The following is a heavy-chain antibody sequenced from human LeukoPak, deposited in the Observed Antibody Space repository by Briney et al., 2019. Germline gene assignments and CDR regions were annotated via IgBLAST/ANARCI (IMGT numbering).Heavy chain of an antibody. D-gene: IGHD2-15*01. Sequence: SVKVSCKASGFTFTSSAMQWVRQARGQRLEWIGWIVVGSGNTNYAQKFQERVTITRDMSTSTAYMELSSLRSEDTAVYYCAACTWAPPPYDNCMDYWGQGTLVTVSS. V-gene: IGHV1-58*02. CDR2: IVVGSGNT. CDR3: AACTWAPPPYDNCMDY. J-gene: IGHJ4*02. CDR1: GFTFTSSA.